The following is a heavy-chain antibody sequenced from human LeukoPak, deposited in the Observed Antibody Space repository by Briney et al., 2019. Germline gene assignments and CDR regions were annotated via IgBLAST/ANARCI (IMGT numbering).Heavy chain of an antibody. V-gene: IGHV1-2*02. CDR3: ARDPAAAGNY. CDR1: GYIFTGYY. CDR2: INPTGGDT. D-gene: IGHD6-13*01. Sequence: ASVKVSCKASGYIFTGYYMHWVRQAPGQGLEWMGWINPTGGDTHYAQKFHGRVTMTSDTSITTGYMELTRLTSDDTAVYYCARDPAAAGNYWGQGTLVSVSS. J-gene: IGHJ4*02.